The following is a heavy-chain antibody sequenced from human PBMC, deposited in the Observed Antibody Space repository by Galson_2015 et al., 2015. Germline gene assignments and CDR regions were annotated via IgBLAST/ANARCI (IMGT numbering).Heavy chain of an antibody. D-gene: IGHD6-13*01. J-gene: IGHJ4*02. V-gene: IGHV3-66*02. Sequence: SLRLSCAASGFTVSSNYMSWVRQAPGKGLEWVSVIYSGGSTYYADSVKGRFTISRDNSKNTLYLQMNSLRAEDTAVYYCARYSSSWYDSPFDYGGQGTLVTVSS. CDR1: GFTVSSNY. CDR3: ARYSSSWYDSPFDY. CDR2: IYSGGST.